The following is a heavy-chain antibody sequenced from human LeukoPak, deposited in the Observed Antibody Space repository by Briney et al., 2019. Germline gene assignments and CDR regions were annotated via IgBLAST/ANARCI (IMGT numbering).Heavy chain of an antibody. D-gene: IGHD6-19*01. V-gene: IGHV4-39*01. CDR1: GGSITNYY. Sequence: SETLSLTCTVSGGSITNYYWSWIRQPPGKGLEWIGSIYYSGSTYYNPSLKSRVTISVDTSKNQFSLKLSSVTAADTAVYYCARHGYSSGWTTRTRNDYWGQGTLVTVSS. CDR3: ARHGYSSGWTTRTRNDY. CDR2: IYYSGST. J-gene: IGHJ4*02.